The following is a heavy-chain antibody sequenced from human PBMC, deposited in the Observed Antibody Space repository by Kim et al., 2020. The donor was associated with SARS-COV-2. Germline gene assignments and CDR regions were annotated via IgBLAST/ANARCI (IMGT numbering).Heavy chain of an antibody. CDR3: ASPTIQLWPYYYYYGMDV. CDR2: MNPNSGNT. J-gene: IGHJ6*02. V-gene: IGHV1-8*01. CDR1: GYTFTSYD. D-gene: IGHD5-18*01. Sequence: ASVKVSCKASGYTFTSYDINWVRQATGQGLEWMGWMNPNSGNTGYAQKFQGRVTMTRNTSISTAYMELSSLRSEDTAVYYCASPTIQLWPYYYYYGMDVWGQGTTVTVSS.